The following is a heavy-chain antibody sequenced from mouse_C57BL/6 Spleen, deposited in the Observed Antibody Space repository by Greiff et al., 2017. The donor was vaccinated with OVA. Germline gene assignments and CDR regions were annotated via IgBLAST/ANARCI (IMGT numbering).Heavy chain of an antibody. CDR1: GFSLTSYG. Sequence: QVQLKQSGPGLVAPSQSLSITCTVSGFSLTSYGVHWVRQPPGKGLEWLVVIWSDGSTTYNSALKSRLSISKDNSKSQVFLKMNSLQTDDTAMYYCARQYSNYVGYFDYWGQGTTLTVSS. CDR3: ARQYSNYVGYFDY. CDR2: IWSDGST. V-gene: IGHV2-6-1*01. J-gene: IGHJ2*01. D-gene: IGHD2-5*01.